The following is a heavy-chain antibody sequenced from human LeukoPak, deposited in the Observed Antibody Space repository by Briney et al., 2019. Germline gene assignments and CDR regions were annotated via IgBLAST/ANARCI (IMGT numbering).Heavy chain of an antibody. J-gene: IGHJ4*02. Sequence: SETLSLTCAVYGGSFSDYYWTWIRQPPGKGLEWIGEINHSGSPNNNPSLKSRVSISFDTSKNQFSLKLSSVTAADTAVYYCARDPILVGATRWGQGTLVTVSS. CDR1: GGSFSDYY. V-gene: IGHV4-34*01. D-gene: IGHD1-26*01. CDR2: INHSGSP. CDR3: ARDPILVGATR.